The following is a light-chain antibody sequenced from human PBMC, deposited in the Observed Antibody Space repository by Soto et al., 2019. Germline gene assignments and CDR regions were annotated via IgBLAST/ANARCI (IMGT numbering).Light chain of an antibody. CDR1: QGIGVR. CDR2: SAS. CDR3: LQVNSFPRT. J-gene: IGKJ1*01. V-gene: IGKV1-12*01. Sequence: IQMTQSPSTLSASIGDRVTITCRASQGIGVRLAWFQQKPGKAPQHLIQSASTLQSGVPSRFSGSGSGTEFLLTINSLQPEDVAIYYCLQVNSFPRTFGQGTKVEIK.